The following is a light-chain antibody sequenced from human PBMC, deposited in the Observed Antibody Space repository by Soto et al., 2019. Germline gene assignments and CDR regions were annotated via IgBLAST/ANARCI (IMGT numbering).Light chain of an antibody. CDR2: DAS. V-gene: IGKV3-11*01. CDR3: QQRSNWPPT. CDR1: QSVSSY. J-gene: IGKJ2*01. Sequence: EIVLTQSPAILSLSPGEIATLSCRASQSVSSYLAWYQQKPGQAPRLLIYDASNRATGIPARFSGSGSGTDFTLTISSLEPEDFAVYYCQQRSNWPPTFGQGTKLEIK.